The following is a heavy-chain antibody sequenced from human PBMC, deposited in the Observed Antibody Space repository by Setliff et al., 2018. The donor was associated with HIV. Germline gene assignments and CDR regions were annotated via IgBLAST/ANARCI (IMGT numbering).Heavy chain of an antibody. D-gene: IGHD2-21*01. CDR1: GFTFSNCH. CDR2: ISDSGVTT. Sequence: GGSLRLSCAASGFTFSNCHMTWVRQAPGKGLEWVSAISDSGVTTYYADSVKGRFTISRDNSKNTLYRQMDSLRVEETAVYYCANRAQNLWYFENWGQGTLVTVSS. CDR3: ANRAQNLWYFEN. V-gene: IGHV3-23*01. J-gene: IGHJ4*02.